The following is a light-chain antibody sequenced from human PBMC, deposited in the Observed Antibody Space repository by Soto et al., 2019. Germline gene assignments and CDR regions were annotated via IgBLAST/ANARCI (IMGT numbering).Light chain of an antibody. Sequence: EIVLTQSPGTLSLSPGERATLSCRASQSFSSSYLAWFQQKPGQAPRLLIYGASSRATGIPDRFSGSGSGTDFTITISRLEPEDFAVYYCQQDGTSSWTFGQGTKVEIK. J-gene: IGKJ1*01. CDR3: QQDGTSSWT. CDR1: QSFSSSY. V-gene: IGKV3-20*01. CDR2: GAS.